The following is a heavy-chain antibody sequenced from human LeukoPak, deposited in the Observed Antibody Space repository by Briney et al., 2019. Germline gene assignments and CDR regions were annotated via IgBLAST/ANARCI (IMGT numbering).Heavy chain of an antibody. CDR2: ISGSGGST. CDR3: AKWSGSQGH. D-gene: IGHD1-26*01. J-gene: IGHJ4*02. CDR1: GFTFSSYA. Sequence: GGSLRLSCAASGFTFSSYAMSWVRQTPGKGLEWVSAISGSGGSTYYADSVKGRFTISRDSSKNTLYLQMNSLRAEDTAVYCCAKWSGSQGHWGQGTLVTVSS. V-gene: IGHV3-23*01.